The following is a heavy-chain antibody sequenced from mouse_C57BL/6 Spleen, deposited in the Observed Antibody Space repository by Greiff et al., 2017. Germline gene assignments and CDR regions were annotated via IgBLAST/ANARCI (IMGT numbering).Heavy chain of an antibody. D-gene: IGHD1-1*01. CDR3: ARGVRYGSSYWYFDV. CDR1: GYTFTSYW. V-gene: IGHV1-50*01. Sequence: QVQLKQPGAELVKPGASVKLSCKASGYTFTSYWMQWVKQRPGQGLEWIGEIDPSDSYTNYNQKFKGKATLTVDTSSSPAYMQLSILTSEDSAVYDCARGVRYGSSYWYFDVWGTVTTVTVSS. J-gene: IGHJ1*03. CDR2: IDPSDSYT.